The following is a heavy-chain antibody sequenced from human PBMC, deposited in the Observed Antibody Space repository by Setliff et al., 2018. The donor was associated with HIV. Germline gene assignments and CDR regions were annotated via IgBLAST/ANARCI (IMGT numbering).Heavy chain of an antibody. CDR1: GYSFTNHY. D-gene: IGHD2-15*01. Sequence: ASVKVSCKPSGYSFTNHYIHWVRQAPGQGLEWMGVIHPSGGSTSYAQSFQDRVTMTRDTSTSTVYMELSSLRSEDTAVYYCARVRYCSGGSCYGGEYWFDPWGQGTLVTVSS. J-gene: IGHJ5*02. CDR3: ARVRYCSGGSCYGGEYWFDP. CDR2: IHPSGGST. V-gene: IGHV1-46*01.